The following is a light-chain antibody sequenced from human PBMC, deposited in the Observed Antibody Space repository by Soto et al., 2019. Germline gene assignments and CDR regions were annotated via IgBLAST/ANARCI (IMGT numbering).Light chain of an antibody. Sequence: EMVLTQSPGTLSLSPGERATLSCRASQSVSSSYLAGYQQKPGQAPRLLIYGASSRATGIPDRFSGSGSATDFTLTISRLEPEDFAVYYCQQYGTSPPLTFGGGTKVEIK. V-gene: IGKV3-20*01. CDR1: QSVSSSY. CDR2: GAS. CDR3: QQYGTSPPLT. J-gene: IGKJ4*01.